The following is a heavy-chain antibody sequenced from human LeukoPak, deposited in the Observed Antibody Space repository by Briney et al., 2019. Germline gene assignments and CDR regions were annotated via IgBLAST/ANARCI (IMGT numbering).Heavy chain of an antibody. V-gene: IGHV1-2*02. Sequence: ASVKVSCKASGYTFTGYYMHWVRQAPGQGLEWMGWINPNSGGTNYAQKFQGRVTMTRDTSISTAYMELSRLRFDDTAVYYCARDRGEVKYRSGWYYFDYWGQGTLVTVSS. CDR3: ARDRGEVKYRSGWYYFDY. J-gene: IGHJ4*02. D-gene: IGHD6-19*01. CDR2: INPNSGGT. CDR1: GYTFTGYY.